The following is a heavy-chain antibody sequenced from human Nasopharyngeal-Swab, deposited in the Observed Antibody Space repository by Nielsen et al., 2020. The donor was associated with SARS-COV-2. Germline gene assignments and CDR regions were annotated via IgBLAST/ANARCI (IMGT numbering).Heavy chain of an antibody. J-gene: IGHJ6*02. CDR2: ISRSGSLI. CDR3: ARGDCGSCVDYSYVMDV. V-gene: IGHV3-21*06. Sequence: WIRQPPGKGLQWVSSISRSGSLIHYGDSVKGRFTISRDNAENSLFLQMTNLRAEDTALYYCARGDCGSCVDYSYVMDVWGQGAAVPSP. D-gene: IGHD2-15*01.